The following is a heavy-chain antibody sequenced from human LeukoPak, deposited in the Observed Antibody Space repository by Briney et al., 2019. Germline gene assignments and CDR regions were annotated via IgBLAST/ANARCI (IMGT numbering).Heavy chain of an antibody. D-gene: IGHD6-19*01. V-gene: IGHV3-11*03. CDR1: GFTFSDYY. Sequence: GGSLRLSCAASGFTFSDYYMSWIRQAPGKGLEWISYISGSSSYTKYADSVKGRFTSSRDNAKNSLYLQMNSLRAEDAAVYYCAKCRSDYHSGLDKWGQGTLVTVSS. CDR3: AKCRSDYHSGLDK. CDR2: ISGSSSYT. J-gene: IGHJ4*02.